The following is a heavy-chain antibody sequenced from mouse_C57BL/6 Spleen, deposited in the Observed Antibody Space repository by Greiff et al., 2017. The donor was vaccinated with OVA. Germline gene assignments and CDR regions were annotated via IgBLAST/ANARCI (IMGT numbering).Heavy chain of an antibody. Sequence: VKLQQPGAELVKPGAPVKLSCKASGYTFTSYWMHWVKQRPGRGLEWIGRIDPNSGGTKYNEKFKSKATLTVDKPSSTAYMQLSSLTSEDSAVYYCARGYGSSYDYAMDYWGQGTSVTVSS. V-gene: IGHV1-72*01. J-gene: IGHJ4*01. CDR1: GYTFTSYW. CDR2: IDPNSGGT. CDR3: ARGYGSSYDYAMDY. D-gene: IGHD1-1*01.